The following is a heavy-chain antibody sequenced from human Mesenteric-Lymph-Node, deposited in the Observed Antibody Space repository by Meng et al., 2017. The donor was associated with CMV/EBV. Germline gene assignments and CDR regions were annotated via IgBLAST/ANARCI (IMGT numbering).Heavy chain of an antibody. CDR3: ARDMALWFGELPSDYYGMDV. D-gene: IGHD3-10*01. V-gene: IGHV3-30*04. CDR2: ISDDGRNK. Sequence: GESLKISCAASGFIFSASAMHWVRQAPGKGLEWMALISDDGRNKYYADSEKGRFTISRDNAKNTVYLQINSLRAEDTAVYFCARDMALWFGELPSDYYGMDVWGQGATVTVSS. CDR1: GFIFSASA. J-gene: IGHJ6*02.